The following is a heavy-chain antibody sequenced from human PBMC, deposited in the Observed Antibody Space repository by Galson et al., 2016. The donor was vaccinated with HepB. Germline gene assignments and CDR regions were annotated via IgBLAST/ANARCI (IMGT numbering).Heavy chain of an antibody. J-gene: IGHJ4*02. CDR3: ARAVAGSGVSDY. Sequence: DSVKGRFTISRDNAKRSLYLQMNSLRTEDTAVYYCARAVAGSGVSDYWGQGTLVTVSS. V-gene: IGHV3-7*01. D-gene: IGHD6-19*01.